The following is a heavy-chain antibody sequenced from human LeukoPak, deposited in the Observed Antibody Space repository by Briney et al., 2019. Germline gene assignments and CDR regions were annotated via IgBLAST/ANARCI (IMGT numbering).Heavy chain of an antibody. D-gene: IGHD4-17*01. Sequence: GGSLRLSCAASGFTFSSYGMHWVRQAPGKGLERVAVIWYDGSNKYYADSVKGRFTISRDNSKNTLYLQMNSLRAEDTAVYYCARDLFTTVTREGAFDIWGQGTMVTVSS. V-gene: IGHV3-33*01. CDR1: GFTFSSYG. CDR3: ARDLFTTVTREGAFDI. CDR2: IWYDGSNK. J-gene: IGHJ3*02.